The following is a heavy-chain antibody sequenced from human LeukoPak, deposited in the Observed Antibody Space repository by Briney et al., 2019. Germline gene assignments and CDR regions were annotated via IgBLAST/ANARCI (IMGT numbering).Heavy chain of an antibody. Sequence: GGSLRLSCAASGFTFSNYFMNWVRQAPGKGLEWVSAISGSGGSTYYADSVKGRFTISRDNSKNTLYLQMNSLGAEDTAVYYCAKDRLRYFDWSFDYWGQGTLVTVSS. CDR1: GFTFSNYF. J-gene: IGHJ4*02. CDR2: ISGSGGST. D-gene: IGHD3-9*01. V-gene: IGHV3-23*01. CDR3: AKDRLRYFDWSFDY.